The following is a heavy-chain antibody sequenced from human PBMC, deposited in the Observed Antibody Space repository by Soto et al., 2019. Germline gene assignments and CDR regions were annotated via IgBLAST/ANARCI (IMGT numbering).Heavy chain of an antibody. CDR2: INPNSGGT. D-gene: IGHD3-10*01. J-gene: IGHJ6*02. V-gene: IGHV1-2*04. CDR1: GYTFTGYY. CDR3: ARGRISLNYYGSGAPLYGMDV. Sequence: ASVKVSCKASGYTFTGYYMHWVRQAPGQGLEWMGWINPNSGGTNYAQKFQGWVTMTRDTSISTAYMELSRLRSDDTAVYYCARGRISLNYYGSGAPLYGMDVWGQGTTVTRLL.